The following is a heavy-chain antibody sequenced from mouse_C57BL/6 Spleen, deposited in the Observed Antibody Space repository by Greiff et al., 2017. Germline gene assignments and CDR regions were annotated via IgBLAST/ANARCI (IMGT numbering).Heavy chain of an antibody. CDR1: GFSLTSYG. V-gene: IGHV2-5*01. J-gene: IGHJ3*01. D-gene: IGHD2-4*01. Sequence: QVQLQQSGPGLVQPSQSLSITCTVSGFSLTSYGVHWVRPSPGKGLEWLGVIWRGGSTDYNEAFMSRLSITKDNSKSQVFFKMNSLQADDTAIYYCAKEVGYYDDAAWFDYWGQGTLVTVSA. CDR3: AKEVGYYDDAAWFDY. CDR2: IWRGGST.